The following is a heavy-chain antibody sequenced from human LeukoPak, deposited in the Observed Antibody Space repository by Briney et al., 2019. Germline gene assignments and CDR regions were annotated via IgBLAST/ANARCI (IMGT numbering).Heavy chain of an antibody. D-gene: IGHD3-10*01. CDR3: AKDNSILLWFGELIDY. J-gene: IGHJ4*02. CDR2: ISGSGGST. CDR1: GFXFSSYA. Sequence: GGSLRLSCEASGFXFSSYAMSWVRQAPGKGLEWVSAISGSGGSTYYADSVKGRFTISRDNCKNTLYLQMNSLRAEDTAVYYCAKDNSILLWFGELIDYWGQGTLVTVSS. V-gene: IGHV3-23*01.